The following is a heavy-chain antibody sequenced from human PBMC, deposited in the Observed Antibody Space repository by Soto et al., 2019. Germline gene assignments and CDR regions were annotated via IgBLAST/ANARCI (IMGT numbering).Heavy chain of an antibody. CDR2: IIPILGIA. CDR3: ARAVPAATDAFDI. J-gene: IGHJ3*02. Sequence: QVQLGQSGAEVKKPGSSVKVSCKASGGTFSSYTISWVRQAPGQGLEWMGRIIPILGIANYAQKFQGRVTITADKSTSTAYMELSSLRSEDTAVYYCARAVPAATDAFDIWGQGTMVTVSS. V-gene: IGHV1-69*02. CDR1: GGTFSSYT. D-gene: IGHD2-2*01.